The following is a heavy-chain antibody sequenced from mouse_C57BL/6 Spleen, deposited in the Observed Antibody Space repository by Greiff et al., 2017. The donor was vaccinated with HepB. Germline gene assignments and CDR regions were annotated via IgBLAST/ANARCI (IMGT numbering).Heavy chain of an antibody. CDR2: IYPGSGST. J-gene: IGHJ4*01. D-gene: IGHD2-1*01. CDR3: ARSQIYYGNDYAMDY. Sequence: QVQLQQPGAELVKPGASVKMSCKASGYTFTSYWITWVKQRPGQGLEWIGDIYPGSGSTNYNEKFKSKATLTVDTSSSTAYMQLSSLTSEDSAVYYCARSQIYYGNDYAMDYWGQGTSVTVSS. CDR1: GYTFTSYW. V-gene: IGHV1-55*01.